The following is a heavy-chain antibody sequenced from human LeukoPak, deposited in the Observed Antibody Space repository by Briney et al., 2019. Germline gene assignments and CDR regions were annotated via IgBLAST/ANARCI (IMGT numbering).Heavy chain of an antibody. CDR3: AREASAGDFNY. D-gene: IGHD3-16*01. CDR2: INSDGNST. J-gene: IGHJ4*02. Sequence: GGSLRLSCGASGXTFSNYWMHWVRQAPEKGLVWVSRINSDGNSTSYADSVKGRFTISRDNGKNTLYLQMNSLRAEDTAVYYCAREASAGDFNYWGQGTLVTVSS. V-gene: IGHV3-74*01. CDR1: GXTFSNYW.